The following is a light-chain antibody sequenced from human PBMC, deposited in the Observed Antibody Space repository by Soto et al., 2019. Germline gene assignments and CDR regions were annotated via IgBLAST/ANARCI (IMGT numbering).Light chain of an antibody. CDR1: QSVSDN. V-gene: IGKV3-15*01. Sequence: EIVMTQSPATLSMSPGETATLSCRASQSVSDNLAWYQQKPGQAPRLLIYGASTRATGIPARFSGSGSGTEFTLTISSLQSEDFAVYSCQQYEKWPPWTFGQGTKVDIK. CDR3: QQYEKWPPWT. CDR2: GAS. J-gene: IGKJ1*01.